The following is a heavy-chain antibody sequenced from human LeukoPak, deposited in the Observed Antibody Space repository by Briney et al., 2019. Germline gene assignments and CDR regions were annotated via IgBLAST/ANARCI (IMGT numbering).Heavy chain of an antibody. V-gene: IGHV4-59*01. J-gene: IGHJ6*02. CDR3: ARDRVVAAAGTGDYYYYGVDV. D-gene: IGHD6-13*01. Sequence: SETLSLTCTVSGGFISTYYWSWIRQPPGKGLEWIGHIYYSGSTKYNPSLKSRVTISVDTSKNQLSLKLNSVTAADTAVYYCARDRVVAAAGTGDYYYYGVDVWGQGTTVTVSS. CDR2: IYYSGST. CDR1: GGFISTYY.